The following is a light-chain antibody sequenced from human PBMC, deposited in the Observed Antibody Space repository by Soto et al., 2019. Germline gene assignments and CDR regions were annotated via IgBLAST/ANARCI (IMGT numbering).Light chain of an antibody. J-gene: IGLJ2*01. Sequence: QSALTQPASVSGSPGQSITVSCTGTSSDIGSYNFVSWYQQHPGKAPKLMLYNVNIRPSGVSNRCSGSKSGNTASLTISGLQAEGEADYYCTSWTTSTTMIFGGGTQLAVL. V-gene: IGLV2-14*03. CDR2: NVN. CDR3: TSWTTSTTMI. CDR1: SSDIGSYNF.